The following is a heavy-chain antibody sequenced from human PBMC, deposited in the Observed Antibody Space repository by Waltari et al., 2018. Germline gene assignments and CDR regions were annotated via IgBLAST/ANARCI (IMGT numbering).Heavy chain of an antibody. V-gene: IGHV3-33*01. CDR3: ARDFASTYFFDY. J-gene: IGHJ4*02. CDR1: GFDFRGYV. Sequence: QVQLVESGGGVVQPGRSLRLSCAASGFDFRGYVIHWVRQAPGKGLEWVSVIWYDGRYEYYADSVKGRFTISRDNSKDTLYLQMNSLRAEDTAVYYCARDFASTYFFDYWGQGTLVTVSS. CDR2: IWYDGRYE.